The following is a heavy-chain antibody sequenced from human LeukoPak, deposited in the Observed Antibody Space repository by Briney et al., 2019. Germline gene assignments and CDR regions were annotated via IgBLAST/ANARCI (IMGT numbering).Heavy chain of an antibody. CDR3: NLGVVRGVINAFDI. CDR2: ISPTSGDT. Sequence: GASVKVSCKASGYTFTAYYMHWVRQAPGQGLEWMGWISPTSGDTNYAQKFQGRVTMTRNTSISTAYMELSSLRSEDTAVYYCNLGVVRGVINAFDIWGQGTMVTVSS. D-gene: IGHD3-10*01. CDR1: GYTFTAYY. J-gene: IGHJ3*02. V-gene: IGHV1-2*02.